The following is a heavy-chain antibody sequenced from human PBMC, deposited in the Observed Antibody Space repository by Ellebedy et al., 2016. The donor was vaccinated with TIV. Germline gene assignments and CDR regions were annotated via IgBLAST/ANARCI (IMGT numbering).Heavy chain of an antibody. CDR3: AGRAYNWNDGSLFDY. CDR1: GFTFSIYA. J-gene: IGHJ4*02. Sequence: GGSLRLSCAASGFTFSIYAMNWVRQPPGKGLEWVANIKQDGSEKYYVDSVKGRFTISRDNAKNSLYLQMNSLRAEDTAVYYCAGRAYNWNDGSLFDYWGQGTLVTVSS. D-gene: IGHD1-1*01. CDR2: IKQDGSEK. V-gene: IGHV3-7*03.